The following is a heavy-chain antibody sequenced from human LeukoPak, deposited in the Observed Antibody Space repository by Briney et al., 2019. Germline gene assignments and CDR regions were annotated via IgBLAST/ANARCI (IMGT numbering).Heavy chain of an antibody. CDR2: ISSSSSTI. J-gene: IGHJ4*02. D-gene: IGHD5/OR15-5a*01. CDR3: ARGIPLYETYYFDY. V-gene: IGHV3-48*01. Sequence: GGSLRLSCAASGFTFSSYSMNWVRQAPGKGLEWVSYISSSSSTIYYADSVKGRFTISRDNAKNSLYLQMNSLRAEDTAVYYCARGIPLYETYYFDYWGQGTLVTVSS. CDR1: GFTFSSYS.